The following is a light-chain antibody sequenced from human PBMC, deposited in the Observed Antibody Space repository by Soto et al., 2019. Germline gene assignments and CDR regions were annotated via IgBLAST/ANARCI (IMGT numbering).Light chain of an antibody. CDR1: QSVSSSY. J-gene: IGKJ5*01. CDR3: QQYGSSPPIT. CDR2: GAS. V-gene: IGKV3-20*01. Sequence: EIVLTQSPGTLSLSPGERATLSCRASQSVSSSYLAWYQQKPGQAPRLLIYGASSRATGIPDRCSGSGPGTAFTITISRLEPEHFAVYSCQQYGSSPPITFGQGTRLEIK.